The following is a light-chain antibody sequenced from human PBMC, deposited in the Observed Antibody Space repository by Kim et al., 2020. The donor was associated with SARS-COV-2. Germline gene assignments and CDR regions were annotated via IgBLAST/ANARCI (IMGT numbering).Light chain of an antibody. CDR1: QSVASNH. CDR3: QQYDRPPYT. Sequence: LAPRDRAPLSCSASQSVASNHLAGFQQKPGQAPRLLSYGTSSRAPAIPDRFSASGSGTDFTLTISRLEPEDFAIYYCQQYDRPPYTFGQGTKLEI. CDR2: GTS. V-gene: IGKV3-20*01. J-gene: IGKJ2*01.